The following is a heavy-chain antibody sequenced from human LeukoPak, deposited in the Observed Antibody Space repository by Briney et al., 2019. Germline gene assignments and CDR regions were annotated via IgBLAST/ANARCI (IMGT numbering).Heavy chain of an antibody. V-gene: IGHV3-21*01. J-gene: IGHJ2*01. CDR3: ARALGKDIVVVPAASSYWYFDL. Sequence: GGSLRLSCAASGFTFSSYSMTWVRQAPGKGLEWVSSISSSSSYIYYADSVKGRFTISRDNAKNSLYLQMNSLRAEDTAVYYCARALGKDIVVVPAASSYWYFDLWGRGTLVTVSS. D-gene: IGHD2-2*01. CDR2: ISSSSSYI. CDR1: GFTFSSYS.